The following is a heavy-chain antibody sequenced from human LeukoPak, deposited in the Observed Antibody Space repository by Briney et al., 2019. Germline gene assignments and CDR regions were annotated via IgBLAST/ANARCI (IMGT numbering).Heavy chain of an antibody. CDR1: GFTFSSYE. CDR2: ISSSGSTI. CDR3: ASWGDIVVVVTGAFDI. D-gene: IGHD2-15*01. V-gene: IGHV3-48*03. Sequence: PGGSLRLSCAASGFTFSSYEMNWVRQAPGKGLEWVSYISSSGSTIYYADSVKGRFTISRDNAKNSLYLQMNSLRAEDTAVYYCASWGDIVVVVTGAFDIWGQGTMVTVSS. J-gene: IGHJ3*02.